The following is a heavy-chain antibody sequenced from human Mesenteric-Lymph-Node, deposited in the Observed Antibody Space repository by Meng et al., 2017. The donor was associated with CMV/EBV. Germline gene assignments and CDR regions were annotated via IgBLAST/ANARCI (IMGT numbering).Heavy chain of an antibody. J-gene: IGHJ4*02. D-gene: IGHD5/OR15-5a*01. CDR3: LREKSTTTRCYFDS. Sequence: LRLSCSVSGGSVNAGGYYWGWLRQRPGKGLEWIGYIYYTGSAYYNPSLTSRATISVDTSNNQFSLKLNAVTAADTAIYYCLREKSTTTRCYFDSWGPGTLVTVSS. CDR1: GGSVNAGGYY. V-gene: IGHV4-31*02. CDR2: IYYTGSA.